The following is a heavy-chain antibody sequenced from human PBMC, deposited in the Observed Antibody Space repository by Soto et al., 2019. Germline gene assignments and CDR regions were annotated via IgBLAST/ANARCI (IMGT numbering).Heavy chain of an antibody. Sequence: QVQLVQSGAEVKKPGSSVKVSCKASGGTFSSYAISWVRQAPGQGLEWMGGIIPIFVTANYAQKFQGRVTITADESTSTAYMELSSLRSEDTAVYYCARGTRIGYCISTSCYAYYYYGMDVWGQGTTVTVSS. CDR3: ARGTRIGYCISTSCYAYYYYGMDV. J-gene: IGHJ6*02. CDR1: GGTFSSYA. D-gene: IGHD2-2*01. V-gene: IGHV1-69*12. CDR2: IIPIFVTA.